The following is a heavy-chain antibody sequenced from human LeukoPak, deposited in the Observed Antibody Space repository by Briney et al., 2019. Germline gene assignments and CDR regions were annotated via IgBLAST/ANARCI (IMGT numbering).Heavy chain of an antibody. V-gene: IGHV3-66*01. CDR1: GFTVSSNY. D-gene: IGHD3-10*01. CDR2: IYSGGST. J-gene: IGHJ6*02. CDR3: ARDRLLWFGEAYYYYGMDV. Sequence: GGSLRLSCAASGFTVSSNYMSWVRQAPGKGLEWVSVIYSGGSTYYADSVKGRFTISRDNSKNTLYLQMNSLRAEDTAVYYCARDRLLWFGEAYYYYGMDVWGQGTTVTVYS.